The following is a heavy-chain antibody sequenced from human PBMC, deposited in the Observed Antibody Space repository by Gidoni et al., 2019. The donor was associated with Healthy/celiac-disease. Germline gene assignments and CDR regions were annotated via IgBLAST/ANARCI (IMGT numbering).Heavy chain of an antibody. V-gene: IGHV4-30-4*01. Sequence: QVQLQESGPGLVKPSQTLSLTCTVSGGSISSVDYYWSWIRQPPGKGLEWIGYIYYSGSTDYNPSLKSRVTISVDTSKNQFSLKLSSVTAADTAVYYCARGRLTGYPRDLYYYGMDVWGQGTTVTVSS. D-gene: IGHD3-9*01. J-gene: IGHJ6*02. CDR3: ARGRLTGYPRDLYYYGMDV. CDR2: IYYSGST. CDR1: GGSISSVDYY.